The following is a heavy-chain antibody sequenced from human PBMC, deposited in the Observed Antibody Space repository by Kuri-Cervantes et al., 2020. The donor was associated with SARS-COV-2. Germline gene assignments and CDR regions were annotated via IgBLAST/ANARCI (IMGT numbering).Heavy chain of an antibody. V-gene: IGHV3-7*03. CDR3: ARDSGDWNPDGLDL. J-gene: IGHJ3*01. CDR1: GFTFSSYW. D-gene: IGHD1-1*01. CDR2: IKQDGSEK. Sequence: GGSLRLSCAASGFTFSSYWMSWVRQAPGKGLEWVANIKQDGSEKYYVDSVKGRFTISRDNSKNTLYLQMNSLRAEDTAVYYCARDSGDWNPDGLDLWGQGTLVTVSS.